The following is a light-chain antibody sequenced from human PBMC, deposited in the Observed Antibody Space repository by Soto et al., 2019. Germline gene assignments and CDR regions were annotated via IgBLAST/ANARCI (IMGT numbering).Light chain of an antibody. CDR1: NSDVGTHNL. Sequence: QSVLTQPASVSGSPGQSITISCTGTNSDVGTHNLVSWYQQHPGKAPKLIIYEGTKRPSGVSNRFSGSKSGTTASLTISGLQAEDEADYYCSSYTSSSTYVFGTGTKVTVL. CDR2: EGT. V-gene: IGLV2-14*02. J-gene: IGLJ1*01. CDR3: SSYTSSSTYV.